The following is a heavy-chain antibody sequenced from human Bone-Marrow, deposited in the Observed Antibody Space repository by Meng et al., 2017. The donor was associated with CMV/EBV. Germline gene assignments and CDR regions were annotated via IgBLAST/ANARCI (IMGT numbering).Heavy chain of an antibody. CDR2: ISYDGTKN. CDR3: ARGGGYL. V-gene: IGHV3-30*19. CDR1: GFTFSSYG. D-gene: IGHD2-15*01. J-gene: IGHJ4*02. Sequence: GESLKISCAASGFTFSSYGMHWVRQAPGKGLEWVAAISYDGTKNYYADSVKGRLTISRDNANKTLYLQMNNLRAEDRAVYYCARGGGYLWGQGTLVTVSS.